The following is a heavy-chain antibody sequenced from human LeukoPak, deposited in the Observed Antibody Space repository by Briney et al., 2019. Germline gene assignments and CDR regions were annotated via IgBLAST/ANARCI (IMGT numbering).Heavy chain of an antibody. V-gene: IGHV4-38-2*02. CDR1: GYSISSGYY. D-gene: IGHD1-26*01. Sequence: PSETLSLTCAVSGYSISSGYYWGWIRQPPGKGLEWIGSIYHSGSTYYNPSLKSRVTISVDTSKNQFSLKLSSVTAADTAVYYCAREGGSYHPFDYWGQGTLVTVSS. J-gene: IGHJ4*02. CDR2: IYHSGST. CDR3: AREGGSYHPFDY.